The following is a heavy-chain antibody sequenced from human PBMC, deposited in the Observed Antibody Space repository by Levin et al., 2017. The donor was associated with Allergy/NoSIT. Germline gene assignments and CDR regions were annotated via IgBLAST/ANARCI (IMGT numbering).Heavy chain of an antibody. V-gene: IGHV3-21*01. CDR1: GFTFSSYS. J-gene: IGHJ4*02. CDR2: ISSSSSYI. D-gene: IGHD6-19*01. CDR3: ARDGLVAGDYYFDY. Sequence: LSLTCAASGFTFSSYSMNWVRQAPGKGLEWVSSISSSSSYIYYADSVKGRFTISRDNAKNSLYLQMNSLRAEDTAVYYCARDGLVAGDYYFDYWGQGTLVTVSS.